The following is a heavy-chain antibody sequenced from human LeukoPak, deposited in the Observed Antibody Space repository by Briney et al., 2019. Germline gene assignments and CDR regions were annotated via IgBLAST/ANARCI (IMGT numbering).Heavy chain of an antibody. CDR1: GGTFSSYA. J-gene: IGHJ5*02. D-gene: IGHD3-22*01. CDR2: IIPIFGTA. Sequence: GASVKVSCKASGGTFSSYAISWVRQAPGQGLEWMGRIIPIFGTANYAQKFQRRVTITADKSTSTAYMELSSLRSEDTAVYYCARVADYYDSSGPWGQGTLVTVSS. V-gene: IGHV1-69*06. CDR3: ARVADYYDSSGP.